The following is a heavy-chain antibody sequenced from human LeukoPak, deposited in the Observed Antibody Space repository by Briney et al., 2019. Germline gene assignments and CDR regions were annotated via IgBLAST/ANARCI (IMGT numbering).Heavy chain of an antibody. J-gene: IGHJ4*02. Sequence: SETLSLTCTVSGGSISSYYWSWIRQPPGKGLEWIGYIYYSGSTNYNPSLKSRVTISVDTSKNQFSLKLSSVTAADTAVYYCARDRRGSLDYWGQGTLVTVSS. CDR3: ARDRRGSLDY. CDR2: IYYSGST. D-gene: IGHD1-26*01. V-gene: IGHV4-59*01. CDR1: GGSISSYY.